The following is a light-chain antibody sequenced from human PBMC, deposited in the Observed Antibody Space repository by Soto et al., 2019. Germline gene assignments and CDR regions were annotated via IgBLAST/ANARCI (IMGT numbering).Light chain of an antibody. J-gene: IGLJ1*01. CDR3: SSYTSSSTVV. V-gene: IGLV2-14*01. Sequence: QSVLTQPASVSGSPGQSITISCTGTSSDVGGYNYVSWYQHHPGKAPKLIIYEVSNRPSGVSHRFSGSKSGNTASLTISGLQADDEADYYCSSYTSSSTVVFGIGTKVTVL. CDR2: EVS. CDR1: SSDVGGYNY.